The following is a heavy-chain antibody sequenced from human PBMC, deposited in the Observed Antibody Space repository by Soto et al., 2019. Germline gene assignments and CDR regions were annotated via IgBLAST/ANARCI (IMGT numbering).Heavy chain of an antibody. CDR2: TIPVFGTP. CDR1: GGTFNRHG. Sequence: SVKVSCKASGGTFNRHGISRVRQAPGQGLEWMGGTIPVFGTPKYAQEFQGRVTVSVDKSTSTAYMELSSLRSEDTAVYYCARGLSDGFITYFDFYVMDVWGQGTAVTVSS. V-gene: IGHV1-69*06. CDR3: ARGLSDGFITYFDFYVMDV. D-gene: IGHD3-22*01. J-gene: IGHJ6*02.